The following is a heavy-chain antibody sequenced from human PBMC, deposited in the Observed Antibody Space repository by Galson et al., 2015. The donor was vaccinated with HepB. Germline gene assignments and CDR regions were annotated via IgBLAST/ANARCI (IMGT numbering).Heavy chain of an antibody. Sequence: SETLSLTCTVSGGSMTSSSYYWAWIRQSPGKGLEWIGSIYNSGTTYYNPSLKSRVTMSVDESNTHFSLMLTSVTAADTALYFCATTTRSGGSLEAFDIWGQRTMVTVSS. CDR3: ATTTRSGGSLEAFDI. CDR2: IYNSGTT. V-gene: IGHV4-39*07. CDR1: GGSMTSSSYY. J-gene: IGHJ3*02. D-gene: IGHD2-15*01.